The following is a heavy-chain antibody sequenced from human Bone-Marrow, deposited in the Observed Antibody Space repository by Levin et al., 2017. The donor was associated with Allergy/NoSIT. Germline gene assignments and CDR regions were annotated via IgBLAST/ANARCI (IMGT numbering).Heavy chain of an antibody. Sequence: ASVKVSCKVFGYTLTELSMHWVRRAPGKGLEWMGGLHPVKSETIYAQKFQGRVTLTEDTSADTAYMELSSLRSEDTAVYYCATVADDRSGSIVFDAWGHGTLVTVSS. CDR2: LHPVKSET. CDR3: ATVADDRSGSIVFDA. CDR1: GYTLTELS. D-gene: IGHD3-22*01. J-gene: IGHJ5*01. V-gene: IGHV1-24*01.